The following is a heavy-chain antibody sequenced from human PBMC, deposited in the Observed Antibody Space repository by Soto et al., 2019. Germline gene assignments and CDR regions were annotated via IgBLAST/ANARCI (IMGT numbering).Heavy chain of an antibody. V-gene: IGHV1-18*01. CDR2: ISTYNGNT. D-gene: IGHD1-1*01. Sequence: GALVKVSCKASGYTFTTYDISWVRQAPGQGLEWMGRISTYNGNTNYPQSLQGRLTMTTDTSTSTAYMELRSLRSDDTAVYYCAREGGHNWNDLSPFDYWGQGTLVTVSS. CDR1: GYTFTTYD. CDR3: AREGGHNWNDLSPFDY. J-gene: IGHJ4*02.